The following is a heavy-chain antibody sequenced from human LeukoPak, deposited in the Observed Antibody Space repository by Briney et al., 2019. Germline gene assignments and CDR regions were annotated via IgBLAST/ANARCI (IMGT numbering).Heavy chain of an antibody. CDR2: IYYSGST. CDR1: GGSISSGGYY. CDR3: ASLMYSSSWYPAYYYYGMDV. J-gene: IGHJ6*02. V-gene: IGHV4-31*03. D-gene: IGHD6-13*01. Sequence: SETLSLTCTVSGGSISSGGYYWSWIRQHPGTGLEWIGYIYYSGSTYYNPSLKSRVTISVDTSKNQFSLKLSSVTAADTAVYYCASLMYSSSWYPAYYYYGMDVWGQGTTVTVSS.